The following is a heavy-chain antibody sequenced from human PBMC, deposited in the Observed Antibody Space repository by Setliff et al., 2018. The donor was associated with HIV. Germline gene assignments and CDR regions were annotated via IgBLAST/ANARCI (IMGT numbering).Heavy chain of an antibody. Sequence: ETLSLTCAVYGGSFSGYYWSWVRQVPGKGLEWVANIKQDGSEKYYVESVKGRFTISRDNANNSLYLQMNSLRAEDTAVYYCARGARGYSYGWGQGTLVTVSS. CDR2: IKQDGSEK. CDR3: ARGARGYSYG. CDR1: GGSFSGYY. J-gene: IGHJ4*02. D-gene: IGHD5-18*01. V-gene: IGHV3-7*01.